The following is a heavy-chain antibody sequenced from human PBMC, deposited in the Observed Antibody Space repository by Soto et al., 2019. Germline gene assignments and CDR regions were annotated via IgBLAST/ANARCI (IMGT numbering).Heavy chain of an antibody. CDR2: FIPVFTTA. J-gene: IGHJ3*02. V-gene: IGHV1-69*01. D-gene: IGHD4-17*01. Sequence: VQLVQSGAEVKKPGSSVKVSCKASGGSFSTYGISWVRQAPGQGLEWMGGFIPVFTTAKYAQKFQGRVSITADESTYTAYMEVSSLRSEDTAVYFCARDGVDVSRTTVRHGALDIWGQGTVVTVSS. CDR3: ARDGVDVSRTTVRHGALDI. CDR1: GGSFSTYG.